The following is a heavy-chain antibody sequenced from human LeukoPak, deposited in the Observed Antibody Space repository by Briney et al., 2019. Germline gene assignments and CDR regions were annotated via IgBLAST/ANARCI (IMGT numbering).Heavy chain of an antibody. Sequence: GGSLRLSCVVSGFTFSSYSMNWVRQAPGKGLEWVSYISSSSSTIYYADSVKGRFTISRDNAKNSLYLQMNSLRAEDTAVYYCARDYYDSSGYYPNDAFDIWGQGTMVTVSS. CDR3: ARDYYDSSGYYPNDAFDI. V-gene: IGHV3-48*01. D-gene: IGHD3-22*01. CDR2: ISSSSSTI. J-gene: IGHJ3*02. CDR1: GFTFSSYS.